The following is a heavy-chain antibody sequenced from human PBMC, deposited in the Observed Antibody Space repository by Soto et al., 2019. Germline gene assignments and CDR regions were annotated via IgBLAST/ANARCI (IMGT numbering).Heavy chain of an antibody. D-gene: IGHD3-9*01. CDR3: ASLRFGLATATSWEHYYGMDV. CDR2: INHSGSN. J-gene: IGHJ6*02. CDR1: GGSFSGYY. Sequence: SETLSLTCAVYGGSFSGYYWSWIRQPPGKGLELIGEINHSGSNNYKTSLKSRVTISVDKSKNQFSLKLRSVTAADTAVYYCASLRFGLATATSWEHYYGMDVWGQGTTVTVSS. V-gene: IGHV4-34*01.